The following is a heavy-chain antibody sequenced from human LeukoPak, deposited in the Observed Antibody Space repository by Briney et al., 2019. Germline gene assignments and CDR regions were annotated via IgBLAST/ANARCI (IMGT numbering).Heavy chain of an antibody. V-gene: IGHV4-39*07. J-gene: IGHJ3*02. CDR3: ARGTARSAFDI. D-gene: IGHD6-6*01. Sequence: SETLSLTCTVSGDSISTSNSYWGWIRQPPGKGLEWIGSIYYSGNTYYNPSLKSRVTISVDTSKNQFSLKLSSVTAADTAVYYCARGTARSAFDIWGQGTMVTVSS. CDR1: GDSISTSNSY. CDR2: IYYSGNT.